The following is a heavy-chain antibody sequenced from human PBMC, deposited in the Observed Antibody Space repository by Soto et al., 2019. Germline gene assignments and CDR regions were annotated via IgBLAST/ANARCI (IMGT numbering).Heavy chain of an antibody. CDR1: GYTFTSYA. Sequence: GASVKVSCKASGYTFTSYAMHWVRQAPGQRLEWMGWINAGNGNTKYSQKFQGRVTITRDTSASTAYMELSSLRSEDTAVYYCARASSSSSSSWPKPFDYWGQGTLVTVSS. CDR2: INAGNGNT. J-gene: IGHJ4*02. D-gene: IGHD6-13*01. V-gene: IGHV1-3*01. CDR3: ARASSSSSSSWPKPFDY.